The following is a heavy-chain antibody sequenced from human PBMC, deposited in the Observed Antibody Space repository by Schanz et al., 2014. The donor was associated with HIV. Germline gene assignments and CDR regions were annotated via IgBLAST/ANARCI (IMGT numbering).Heavy chain of an antibody. D-gene: IGHD3-22*01. CDR1: GFIFNSYG. J-gene: IGHJ4*02. V-gene: IGHV3-30*18. Sequence: QEQLVESGGGVVQPGRSLRLSCVASGFIFNSYGMHCVRQAPGKGLEWVAVTSYDGTKKHYADSVKGRFTISRDNAKNTLYVQIRSLRNEDTAVYYCVKGERIGYRIEVTGPTFDYWGQGTLVTVSS. CDR2: TSYDGTKK. CDR3: VKGERIGYRIEVTGPTFDY.